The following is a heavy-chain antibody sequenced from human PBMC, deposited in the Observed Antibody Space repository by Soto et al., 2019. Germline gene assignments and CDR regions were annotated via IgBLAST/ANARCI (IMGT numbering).Heavy chain of an antibody. V-gene: IGHV3-30*18. J-gene: IGHJ1*01. CDR3: AKERTAYYLEH. D-gene: IGHD3-9*01. Sequence: QVQLVESGGGVVQPGRSLRLSCAASGFSFSNYAMHWVRQAPGKGLEWVAFISYDGSRNYYEDSVKGRFTISRDDSKNTIYLQMNSLRPEDTSVYYCAKERTAYYLEHWGQGTLVTVSS. CDR2: ISYDGSRN. CDR1: GFSFSNYA.